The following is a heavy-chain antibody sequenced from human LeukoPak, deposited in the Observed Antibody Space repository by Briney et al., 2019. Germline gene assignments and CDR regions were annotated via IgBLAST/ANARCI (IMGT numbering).Heavy chain of an antibody. D-gene: IGHD3-10*01. CDR3: ARGGYYGSGNDFRFDP. CDR1: GGSINSYY. V-gene: IGHV4-59*01. J-gene: IGHJ5*02. CDR2: IHYTGST. Sequence: ETLSLTCTVSGGSINSYYWSWIRQPPGKGLECIGYIHYTGSTNYNPSLKSRVTISVDTSKSQFSLKLSSVTAADTAIYYCARGGYYGSGNDFRFDPWGQGTLVTVSS.